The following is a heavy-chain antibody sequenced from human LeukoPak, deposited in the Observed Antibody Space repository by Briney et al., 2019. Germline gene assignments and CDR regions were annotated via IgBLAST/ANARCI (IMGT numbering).Heavy chain of an antibody. J-gene: IGHJ4*02. V-gene: IGHV3-23*01. CDR1: GFTFSSYA. CDR2: ISGSGGST. D-gene: IGHD1-26*01. Sequence: GGSLRLSCAASGFTFSSYAISWVRQAPGKGLEWVSAISGSGGSTYYADSVKGRFTISRDNSKNTLYLQMNSLRAEDTAVYYCAKGPHSGSYYYNYFDYWGQGTLVTVSS. CDR3: AKGPHSGSYYYNYFDY.